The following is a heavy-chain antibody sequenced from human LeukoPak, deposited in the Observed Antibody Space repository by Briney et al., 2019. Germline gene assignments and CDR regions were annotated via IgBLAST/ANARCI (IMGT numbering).Heavy chain of an antibody. V-gene: IGHV1-8*01. Sequence: ASVKVSCKASGHTFTSYDINWVRQATGQGLEWMGWMNPNSGNTGYAQKFQGRVTMTRNTSISTAYMELSSLRSEDTAVYYCARTHAMVRGVTHPQGFDYWGQGTLVTVSS. D-gene: IGHD3-10*01. J-gene: IGHJ4*02. CDR1: GHTFTSYD. CDR3: ARTHAMVRGVTHPQGFDY. CDR2: MNPNSGNT.